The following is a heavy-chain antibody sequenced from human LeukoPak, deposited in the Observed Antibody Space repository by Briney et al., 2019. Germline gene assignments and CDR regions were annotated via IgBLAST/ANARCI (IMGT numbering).Heavy chain of an antibody. CDR2: IIPIFGTA. CDR3: ARSNIATRRGDNWFDP. CDR1: GGTFSSYA. V-gene: IGHV1-69*13. J-gene: IGHJ5*02. D-gene: IGHD6-6*01. Sequence: SVKVSCKASGGTFSSYAISWVRQAPGQGLEWMGGIIPIFGTANYAQKFQGRVTITADESTSTAYMELSSLRSDDTAVYYCARSNIATRRGDNWFDPWGQGTLVTVSS.